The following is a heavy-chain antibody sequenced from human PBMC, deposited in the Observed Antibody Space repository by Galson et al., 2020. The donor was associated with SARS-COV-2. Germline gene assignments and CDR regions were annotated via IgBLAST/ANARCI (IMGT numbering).Heavy chain of an antibody. CDR2: IFYTGIT. CDR1: GGSVNNYY. D-gene: IGHD3-10*01. CDR3: ARWGARGGDDGLDV. Sequence: SETLSLTCTVSGGSVNNYYWSWIRQPPGKGLEYIGYIFYTGITNYSPSLVSRVTMSVDTSKSQVYLKLNSVTAADTAIYYCARWGARGGDDGLDVWGQGTTV. V-gene: IGHV4-59*02. J-gene: IGHJ6*02.